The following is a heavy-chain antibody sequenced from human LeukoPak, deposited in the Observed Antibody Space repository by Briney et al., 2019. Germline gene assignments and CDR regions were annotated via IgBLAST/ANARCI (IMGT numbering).Heavy chain of an antibody. CDR1: GFTFSRFG. Sequence: GGSLRLSCAASGFTFSRFGMNWVRQAPGKGLEWVSYISSSSSSSISCADSEKGRFTISRDNAKNTLYLQMNSLGAEDTAVYYCARDAVDTANAVWGQGATVTVSS. J-gene: IGHJ6*02. D-gene: IGHD5-18*01. CDR2: ISSSSSSSI. CDR3: ARDAVDTANAV. V-gene: IGHV3-48*04.